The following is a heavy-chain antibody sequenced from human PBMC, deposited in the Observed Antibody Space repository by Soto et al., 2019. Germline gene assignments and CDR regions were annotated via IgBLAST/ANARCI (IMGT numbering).Heavy chain of an antibody. D-gene: IGHD6-19*01. J-gene: IGHJ6*02. CDR2: ISYDGSNK. Sequence: QVQLVESGGGVVQPERSLRLSCAASGFTFSSYAMHWVRQAPGKGLEWVAVISYDGSNKYYADSVKGRFTISRDNSKNTLYLQMNSLRAEDTAVYYCARDSSSGWDYGMDVWGQGTTVTVSS. CDR3: ARDSSSGWDYGMDV. V-gene: IGHV3-30-3*01. CDR1: GFTFSSYA.